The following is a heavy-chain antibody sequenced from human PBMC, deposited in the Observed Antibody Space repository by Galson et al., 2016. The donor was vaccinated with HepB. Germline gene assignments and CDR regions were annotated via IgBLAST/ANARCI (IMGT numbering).Heavy chain of an antibody. Sequence: SVKVSCKASGYTFISYDIIWVRQVAGQGLEWMGWMIPSNGDTAYTQKFQGRVTMTRNTSINTAYLELSSLRSEDTAVYYCARGLGTAAGSFDPWGQGTLVTVSS. CDR3: ARGLGTAAGSFDP. V-gene: IGHV1-8*01. D-gene: IGHD6-25*01. CDR1: GYTFISYD. J-gene: IGHJ5*02. CDR2: MIPSNGDT.